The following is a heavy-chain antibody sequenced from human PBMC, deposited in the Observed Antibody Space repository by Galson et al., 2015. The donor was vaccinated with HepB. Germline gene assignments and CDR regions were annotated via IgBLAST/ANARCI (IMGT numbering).Heavy chain of an antibody. CDR2: ISSSGSTI. V-gene: IGHV3-48*03. J-gene: IGHJ4*02. D-gene: IGHD3-22*01. CDR1: GFTFSSYE. CDR3: ARSPITKIVVVTHFDY. Sequence: SLRLSCAASGFTFSSYEMNWVRQAPGKGLEWVSYISSSGSTIYYADSVKGRFTISRDNAKNSLYLQMNSLRAEDTAVYYCARSPITKIVVVTHFDYWGQGTLVTVSS.